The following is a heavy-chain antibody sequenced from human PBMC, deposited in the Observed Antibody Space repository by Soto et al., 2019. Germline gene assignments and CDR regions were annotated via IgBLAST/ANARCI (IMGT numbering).Heavy chain of an antibody. V-gene: IGHV4-4*07. CDR3: ARDSQWVLHDYFDY. CDR1: GGSISSYF. CDR2: MYSSGNT. Sequence: QVQLQESGPGLVKPSETLSLTCTISGGSISSYFWTWVRQPAGKGLEWIGRMYSSGNTNYNPSLKSRVTMSVDRSRYQFSLELSSVTAADTAVYYCARDSQWVLHDYFDYWGQGTMVTVSS. J-gene: IGHJ4*02. D-gene: IGHD1-26*01.